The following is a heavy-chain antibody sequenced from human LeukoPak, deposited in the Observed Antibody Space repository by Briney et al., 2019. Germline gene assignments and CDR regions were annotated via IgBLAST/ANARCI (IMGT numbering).Heavy chain of an antibody. Sequence: ASVKVSCKASGYTFTGYYMHWVRQAPGQGLEWMGWINPNSGGTNYAQKFQGRVAMTRDTSISTAYMELSGLRSDDTAVYYCARLPGIAARSGYWGQGTLVTVSS. CDR3: ARLPGIAARSGY. J-gene: IGHJ4*02. CDR1: GYTFTGYY. D-gene: IGHD6-13*01. CDR2: INPNSGGT. V-gene: IGHV1-2*02.